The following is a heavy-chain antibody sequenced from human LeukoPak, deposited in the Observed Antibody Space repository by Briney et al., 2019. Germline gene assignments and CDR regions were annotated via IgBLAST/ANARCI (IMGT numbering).Heavy chain of an antibody. D-gene: IGHD1-26*01. Sequence: RGSLRLSCAASGFTVSTDHMSWVRQAPGKGLEWVAVSYSGGTSQYAESVKGRFTISRDNSYNSLYLQMNSLRAEDTALYYCARVWELSFDHWGQGALVTVSS. CDR1: GFTVSTDH. V-gene: IGHV3-53*01. CDR2: SYSGGTS. CDR3: ARVWELSFDH. J-gene: IGHJ4*02.